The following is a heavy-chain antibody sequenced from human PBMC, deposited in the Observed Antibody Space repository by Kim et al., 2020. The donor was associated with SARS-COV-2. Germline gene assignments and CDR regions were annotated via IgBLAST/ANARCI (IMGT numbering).Heavy chain of an antibody. J-gene: IGHJ5*02. D-gene: IGHD1-7*01. Sequence: GGSLRLSCAASGFTFSDSYMSWIRQAPGKGLEWISYISGTSSNTNYADSVRGRFTISRDNAKNSLYLQLNSLSADDTAVYYCVRIVGSWGTPTWFDPWG. V-gene: IGHV3-11*03. CDR1: GFTFSDSY. CDR2: ISGTSSNT. CDR3: VRIVGSWGTPTWFDP.